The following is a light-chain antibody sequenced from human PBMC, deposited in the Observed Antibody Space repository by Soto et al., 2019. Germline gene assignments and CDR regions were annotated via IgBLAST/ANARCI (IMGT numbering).Light chain of an antibody. Sequence: DIQLTQSPSFLSASVGDRVTITCRASQGISSSYLAWYQQTPGKAPKILIYAASTLQSGVPSRFSGSGSGTEFTLTISSLQPEDFATYYCQQLNNYPLTCGGGT. CDR1: QGISSSY. CDR2: AAS. J-gene: IGKJ4*01. V-gene: IGKV1-9*01. CDR3: QQLNNYPLT.